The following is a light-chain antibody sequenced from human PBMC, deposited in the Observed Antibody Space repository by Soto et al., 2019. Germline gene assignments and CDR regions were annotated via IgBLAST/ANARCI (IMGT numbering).Light chain of an antibody. CDR1: QTINNW. J-gene: IGKJ1*01. V-gene: IGKV1-5*03. Sequence: DIQMTQSPSTLSASVGDRVTITCRASQTINNWLAWYQQKPGKAPKLLIYKASSLESGVPSRFSGSGSGTEFTLTISSLQPDDFATYYCQQYNNYLRTFGQGTKVDIK. CDR3: QQYNNYLRT. CDR2: KAS.